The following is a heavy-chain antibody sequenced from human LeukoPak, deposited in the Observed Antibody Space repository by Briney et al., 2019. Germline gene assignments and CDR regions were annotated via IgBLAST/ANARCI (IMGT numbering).Heavy chain of an antibody. CDR2: ISSSSSYI. V-gene: IGHV3-21*01. D-gene: IGHD3-22*01. J-gene: IGHJ3*02. CDR3: ASMYYYDSSGYYYGAFDI. Sequence: GGSLRLSCAASGFTFSSYSMNWVRQAPGKGLEWVSSISSSSSYIYYADSVKGRFTISRDNAKNSLYLQMNSLRVEDTAVYYCASMYYYDSSGYYYGAFDIWGQGTMVTVSS. CDR1: GFTFSSYS.